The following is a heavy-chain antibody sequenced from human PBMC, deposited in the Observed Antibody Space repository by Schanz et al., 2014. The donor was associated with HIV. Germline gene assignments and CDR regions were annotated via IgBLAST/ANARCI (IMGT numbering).Heavy chain of an antibody. CDR2: ISASNGHT. CDR3: ASDLNTPEIVVLLDY. D-gene: IGHD3-22*01. J-gene: IGHJ4*02. V-gene: IGHV1-18*01. Sequence: QVQLLQSGLEVKKPGASVKASCKASGYTFTNYAITWVRQAPGQGLEWLGWISASNGHTNYAEKVQDRVTMTADKSTSTIYMELNSLRSEDTAVYYCASDLNTPEIVVLLDYWGQGTLVTVSS. CDR1: GYTFTNYA.